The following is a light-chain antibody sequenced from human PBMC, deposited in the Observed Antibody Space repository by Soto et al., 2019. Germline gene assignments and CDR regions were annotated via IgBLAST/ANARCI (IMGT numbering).Light chain of an antibody. CDR2: GAS. J-gene: IGKJ1*01. CDR3: QQYGSSGT. V-gene: IGKV3-20*01. CDR1: QSVSNSY. Sequence: EIVMTRSPATLSVSPGERATLSCRASQSVSNSYLAWYQQKPGQAPRLLIYGASNRATGIPDRFSGSGSGTDFTLTISRLEPEDFAVYYCQQYGSSGTFGQGTKVDIK.